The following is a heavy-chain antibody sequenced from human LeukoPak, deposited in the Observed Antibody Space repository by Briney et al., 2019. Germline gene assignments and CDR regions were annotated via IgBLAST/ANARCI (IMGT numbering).Heavy chain of an antibody. J-gene: IGHJ3*02. D-gene: IGHD1-26*01. CDR3: AKSYSGSYYGLGAFDI. CDR1: GFTFSSYA. Sequence: GGPLRLSCAASGFTFSSYAMSWVRQAPGKGLEWVSAISGSGGSTYYADSVKGRFTISRDNSKNTLYLQMNSLRAEDTAVYYCAKSYSGSYYGLGAFDIWGQGTMVTVSS. V-gene: IGHV3-23*01. CDR2: ISGSGGST.